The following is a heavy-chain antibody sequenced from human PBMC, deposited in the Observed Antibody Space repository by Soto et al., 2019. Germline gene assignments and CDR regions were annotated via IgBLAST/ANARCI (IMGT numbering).Heavy chain of an antibody. J-gene: IGHJ5*02. Sequence: SVTLCLPCALCGGSVNGNNWNSVRQPPGRGLEWIGEINHTGGTHYNPSLKSRVTMSVDTSKNQFSLRLSTVTAADTAIYYCATRITVFGLLIPPFDPWGQGTQVT. V-gene: IGHV4-34*01. D-gene: IGHD3-3*01. CDR2: INHTGGT. CDR1: GGSVNGNN. CDR3: ATRITVFGLLIPPFDP.